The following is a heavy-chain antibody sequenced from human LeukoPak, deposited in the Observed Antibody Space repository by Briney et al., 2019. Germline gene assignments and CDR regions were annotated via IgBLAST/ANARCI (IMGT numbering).Heavy chain of an antibody. CDR1: GGTFSSYA. D-gene: IGHD3-10*01. CDR3: AREFGSGSYYNGLVAFDI. J-gene: IGHJ3*02. V-gene: IGHV1-69*04. CDR2: IIPILGIA. Sequence: ASVKVSCKASGGTFSSYAISWVRQAPGQGLEWMGRIIPILGIANYAQKFQGRVTITADKSTSTAYMELSSLRSEDTAVYYCAREFGSGSYYNGLVAFDIWGQGTMVTVSS.